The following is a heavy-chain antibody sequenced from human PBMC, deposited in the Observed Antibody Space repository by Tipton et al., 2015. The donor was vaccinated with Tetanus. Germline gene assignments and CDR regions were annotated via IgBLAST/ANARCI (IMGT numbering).Heavy chain of an antibody. Sequence: SLRLSCAGSGFTFNDFYMSWVRQAPGKGLEWVSRINWNGVNMAYGDSVRGRFTISRDNAKNSLYLQMNSLRAEDTAVYYCASGSALDYWGQGILVTVSS. J-gene: IGHJ4*02. CDR2: INWNGVNM. CDR1: GFTFNDFY. D-gene: IGHD6-25*01. CDR3: ASGSALDY. V-gene: IGHV3-20*04.